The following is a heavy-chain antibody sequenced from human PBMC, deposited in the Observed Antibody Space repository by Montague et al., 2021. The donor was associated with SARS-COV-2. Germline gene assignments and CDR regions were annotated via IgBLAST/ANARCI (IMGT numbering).Heavy chain of an antibody. CDR1: GVSISSGSYY. Sequence: TLSLTCTVSGVSISSGSYYWNWIRQHPGKGLEWIGYIHYSGSTYYTPSLQSRVAISVDTSKNEFPLKLSSVTAADTAVYYCARAPRGWLQLRDFYYFDNWGQGTLVTVSS. CDR2: IHYSGST. D-gene: IGHD5-24*01. J-gene: IGHJ4*02. CDR3: ARAPRGWLQLRDFYYFDN. V-gene: IGHV4-31*03.